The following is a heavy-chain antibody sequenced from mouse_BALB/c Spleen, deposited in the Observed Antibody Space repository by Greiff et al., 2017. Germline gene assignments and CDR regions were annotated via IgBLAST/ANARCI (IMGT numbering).Heavy chain of an antibody. D-gene: IGHD2-2*01. CDR3: ARGWLHGDY. CDR2: INPSNGRT. CDR1: GYTFTSYW. Sequence: QVQLQQPGAELVKPGASVKLSCKASGYTFTSYWMHWVKQRPGQGLEWIGEINPSNGRTNYNEKFKSKATLTVDKSSSTAYMQLSSLTSEDSAVYYCARGWLHGDYWGQGTTLTVSS. V-gene: IGHV1S81*02. J-gene: IGHJ2*01.